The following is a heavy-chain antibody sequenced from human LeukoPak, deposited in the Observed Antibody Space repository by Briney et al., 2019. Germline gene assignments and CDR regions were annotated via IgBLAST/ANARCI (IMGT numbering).Heavy chain of an antibody. Sequence: GGSLRLSCAASGFTFDDYGMSWVRQAPGKGLEWVSGINWNGGSTGYADSVKGRFTISRDNAKNSLYLQMNSLRAEDTAVYYCARVALIAAAGGNWFDPWGQGTLVTVSS. CDR1: GFTFDDYG. D-gene: IGHD6-13*01. CDR3: ARVALIAAAGGNWFDP. CDR2: INWNGGST. J-gene: IGHJ5*02. V-gene: IGHV3-20*04.